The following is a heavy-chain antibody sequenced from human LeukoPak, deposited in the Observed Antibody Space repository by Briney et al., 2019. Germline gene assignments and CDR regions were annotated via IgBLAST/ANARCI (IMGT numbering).Heavy chain of an antibody. CDR1: GYSFNSYW. J-gene: IGHJ4*02. V-gene: IGHV5-51*01. CDR3: ARSKPRVRGIVVVIPDTIDY. D-gene: IGHD3-22*01. CDR2: IYPGDSDT. Sequence: GESLKISCKGSGYSFNSYWIGWVRQMPGKGLEWMGIIYPGDSDTRYSPSFQGQVTISADKSISTAYLQWSSLKASDTAMYYCARSKPRVRGIVVVIPDTIDYWGQGTLVTVSS.